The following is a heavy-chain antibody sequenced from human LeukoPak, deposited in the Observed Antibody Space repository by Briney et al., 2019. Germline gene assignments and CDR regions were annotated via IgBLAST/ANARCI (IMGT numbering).Heavy chain of an antibody. CDR2: LYGSGETT. CDR3: AKMAGMTRQVYYMDV. CDR1: GFTFSSYA. D-gene: IGHD1-1*01. J-gene: IGHJ6*03. Sequence: GGSLRLSCAASGFTFSSYAMSWARQAPGKRLEWVSALYGSGETTYYADSVKGRFTVSRDNSKNTLYLQMDGLRAEDTAVYYCAKMAGMTRQVYYMDVWGKGATVTVSS. V-gene: IGHV3-23*01.